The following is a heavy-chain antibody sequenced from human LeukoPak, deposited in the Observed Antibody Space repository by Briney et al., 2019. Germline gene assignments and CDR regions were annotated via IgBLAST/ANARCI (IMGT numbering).Heavy chain of an antibody. CDR1: GGSISSSSYY. CDR2: IYYSGST. CDR3: ARDREDYTGTLNWFDP. V-gene: IGHV4-39*07. J-gene: IGHJ5*02. Sequence: SETLSLTCTVSGGSISSSSYYWGWIRQPPGKGLEWIGSIYYSGSTYYNPSLKGRVTISVDTSKNQFSLKLSSVTAADTAVYYCARDREDYTGTLNWFDPWGQGTLVTVSS. D-gene: IGHD4-11*01.